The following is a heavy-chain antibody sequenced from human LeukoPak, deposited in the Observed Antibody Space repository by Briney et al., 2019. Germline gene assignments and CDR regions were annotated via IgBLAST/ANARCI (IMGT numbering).Heavy chain of an antibody. J-gene: IGHJ4*02. V-gene: IGHV4-30-4*01. D-gene: IGHD5-18*01. CDR3: ARDEGGYGTLLDY. CDR2: VYYSGST. Sequence: PSQTLSLTCTVSGVSISSGHYYWGWIRQPPGKGLEWIGYVYYSGSTYYNPSLKSLVTISVDTSKNQLSLKLSPVTAADTAVYYCARDEGGYGTLLDYWGQGTLVTVSS. CDR1: GVSISSGHYY.